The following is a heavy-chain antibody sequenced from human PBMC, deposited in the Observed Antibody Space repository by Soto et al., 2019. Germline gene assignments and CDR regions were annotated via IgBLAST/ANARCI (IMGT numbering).Heavy chain of an antibody. D-gene: IGHD3-3*01. V-gene: IGHV1-69*06. CDR1: GGTFSSYA. CDR2: IIPIFGTA. CDR3: ARERYYDFWSGYYTNYYYGMDV. J-gene: IGHJ6*02. Sequence: SVKVSCKASGGTFSSYAISWVRQAPGQGLEWMGGIIPIFGTANYAQKFQGRVTITADKSTSTAYMELSSLRSEDTAVYYCARERYYDFWSGYYTNYYYGMDVGGQGTTVTVS.